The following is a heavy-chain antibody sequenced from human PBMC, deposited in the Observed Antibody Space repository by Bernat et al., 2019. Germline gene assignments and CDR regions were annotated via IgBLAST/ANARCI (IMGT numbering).Heavy chain of an antibody. CDR3: ASPGPMVPNGMDV. Sequence: QVQLVESGGGVVQPGRSLRLSCAASGFTFSSYGMHWVRQAPGKGLEWVAVIWYDGSNKYYADSVKGRFIISRDNSKNTLYLQMNSLRAEDTAVYYLASPGPMVPNGMDVWGQGTTVTVSS. D-gene: IGHD3-10*01. J-gene: IGHJ6*02. CDR1: GFTFSSYG. CDR2: IWYDGSNK. V-gene: IGHV3-33*01.